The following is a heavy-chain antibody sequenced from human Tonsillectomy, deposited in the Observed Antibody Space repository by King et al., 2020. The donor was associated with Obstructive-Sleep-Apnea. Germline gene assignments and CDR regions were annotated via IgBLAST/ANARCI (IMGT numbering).Heavy chain of an antibody. Sequence: VQLQQWGAGLLKPSETLSLTCAVYRGSFSGFYWSWIRQPPGMGLEWIGESSHSGSTNYNPSLQSRVAISVDTSKNQFSLKLSSVTAADTAVYYCARGQCIMVRGAAKALGMDVWGQGTTVTVSS. CDR2: SSHSGST. CDR1: RGSFSGFY. D-gene: IGHD3-10*01. J-gene: IGHJ6*02. CDR3: ARGQCIMVRGAAKALGMDV. V-gene: IGHV4-34*01.